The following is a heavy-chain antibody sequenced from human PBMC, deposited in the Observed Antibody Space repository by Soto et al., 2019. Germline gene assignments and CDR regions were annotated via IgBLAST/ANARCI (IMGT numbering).Heavy chain of an antibody. CDR1: RFIFSDYA. Sequence: DVQLLESGGGLVQPGGSLTLSCAASRFIFSDYAMNWVRQATGKGLEWVSSIGGGNTDRYYADSVKGRFIIARDNSKNKMYLQMNSLRDDDTAVYYCAKDAVSYNGKWDWFDSWGQGTLVTVSS. V-gene: IGHV3-23*01. CDR3: AKDAVSYNGKWDWFDS. D-gene: IGHD1-26*01. CDR2: IGGGNTDR. J-gene: IGHJ5*01.